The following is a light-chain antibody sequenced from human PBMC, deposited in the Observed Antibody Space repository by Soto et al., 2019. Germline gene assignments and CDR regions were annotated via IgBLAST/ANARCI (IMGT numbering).Light chain of an antibody. V-gene: IGKV1-27*01. J-gene: IGKJ3*01. CDR3: QKYSSVPV. Sequence: DIQMTQSPPSLSASVGDRVTITCRASQDISNFVAWYQQKPGKAPKLLIYAASTLQSGVRSRFSGSGAGTDFTLTINSLQPEDVATYSCQKYSSVPVFGPGTKVEIK. CDR1: QDISNF. CDR2: AAS.